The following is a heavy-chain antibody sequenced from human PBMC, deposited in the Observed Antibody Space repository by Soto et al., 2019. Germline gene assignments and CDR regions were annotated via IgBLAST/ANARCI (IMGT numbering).Heavy chain of an antibody. CDR3: ARSVFP. V-gene: IGHV4-31*03. Sequence: SETLSLTCTVSGGSITRGGYYWSWIRQHPGKGLEWIGYIYYSGNTYYNPSLKSRVTISVDTSKNQFSLKLTSVTAADTAVYYCARSVFPWGQGTLVTVSS. CDR1: GGSITRGGYY. CDR2: IYYSGNT. J-gene: IGHJ5*02.